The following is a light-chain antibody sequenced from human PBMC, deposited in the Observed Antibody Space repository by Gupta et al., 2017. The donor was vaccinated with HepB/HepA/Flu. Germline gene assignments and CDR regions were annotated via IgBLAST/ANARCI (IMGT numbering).Light chain of an antibody. CDR1: QSVSGSY. Sequence: ELVLQQSPCTLSSSPGERATISCRASQSVSGSYLVWYQQKPGQAPRLLIYGASSSATGIPDRFSGSGSGTDFTLTISRLEPEDFAIYYCQQYGTSFTFGPGTKVDIK. J-gene: IGKJ3*01. CDR3: QQYGTSFT. CDR2: GAS. V-gene: IGKV3-20*01.